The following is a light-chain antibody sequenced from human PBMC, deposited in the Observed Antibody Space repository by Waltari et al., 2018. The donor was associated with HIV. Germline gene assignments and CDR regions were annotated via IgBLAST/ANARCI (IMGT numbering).Light chain of an antibody. Sequence: QSVLTQPPSASGTPGQRVTISCSGSSSNIENDNVYWYQQVTGAAPRLLIYKDTQRPSGVPDRFTGSKSGTSASLAISGLRSEDEADYYCVGWDSRLSGYVFGSGTKVTVL. CDR2: KDT. CDR1: SSNIENDN. V-gene: IGLV1-47*01. CDR3: VGWDSRLSGYV. J-gene: IGLJ1*01.